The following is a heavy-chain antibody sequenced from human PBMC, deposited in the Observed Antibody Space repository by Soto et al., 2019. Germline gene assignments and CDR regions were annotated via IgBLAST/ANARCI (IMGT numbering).Heavy chain of an antibody. CDR2: MNPNSGNT. V-gene: IGHV1-8*01. D-gene: IGHD6-13*01. CDR3: ARGSKGSSWYAYWFDP. Sequence: QVQLVQSGAEVKKPGASVKVSCKASGYTFTSYDINWVRQATGQGLEWMGWMNPNSGNTGYAQKFQGRVTMTRNTSISTAYRALSSLRSEDTAVYYCARGSKGSSWYAYWFDPWGQGTLVTVSS. J-gene: IGHJ5*02. CDR1: GYTFTSYD.